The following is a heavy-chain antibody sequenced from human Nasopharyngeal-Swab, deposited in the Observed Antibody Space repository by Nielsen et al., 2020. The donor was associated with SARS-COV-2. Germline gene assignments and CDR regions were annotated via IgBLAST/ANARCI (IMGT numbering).Heavy chain of an antibody. D-gene: IGHD6-19*01. CDR2: IKQDGSEK. CDR3: AKYTSGWGWFDP. CDR1: GFTFSSYW. J-gene: IGHJ5*02. V-gene: IGHV3-7*03. Sequence: GGSPRLSCAASGFTFSSYWMSWVRQAPGKGLEWVARIKQDGSEKYYVDSVKGRFTISRDNAKNSLYLQLNSLRAEDTAMYYCAKYTSGWGWFDPWGLGTLVTVSS.